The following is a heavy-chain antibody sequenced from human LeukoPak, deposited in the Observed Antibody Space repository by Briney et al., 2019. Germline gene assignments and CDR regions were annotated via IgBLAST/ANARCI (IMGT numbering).Heavy chain of an antibody. V-gene: IGHV3-11*01. CDR1: GFIFSEFN. D-gene: IGHD1-1*01. Sequence: PGGSLRLSCAASGFIFSEFNMSWVRQSPGKGLEWISYISGSGHDINYVDSVKGRFTVSRDNAKNSLYLQMNSLSADDTAIYYCARTARSGDIRGQGTLVTVSS. J-gene: IGHJ4*02. CDR2: ISGSGHDI. CDR3: ARTARSGDI.